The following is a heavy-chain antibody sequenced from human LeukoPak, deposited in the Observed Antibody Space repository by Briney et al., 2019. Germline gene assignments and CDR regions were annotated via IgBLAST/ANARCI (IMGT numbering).Heavy chain of an antibody. V-gene: IGHV4-30-4*08. CDR2: IYYSGST. Sequence: PSETLSLTCTVSGGSISSGDYYWSWIRQPPGKGLEWIGYIYYSGSTYYNPSLKSRVTISVDTSKNQFSLKLSSVTAADTAVYYCARDCKYDFWSGYYTVYYYMDVWGKGTTVTVSS. D-gene: IGHD3-3*01. J-gene: IGHJ6*03. CDR1: GGSISSGDYY. CDR3: ARDCKYDFWSGYYTVYYYMDV.